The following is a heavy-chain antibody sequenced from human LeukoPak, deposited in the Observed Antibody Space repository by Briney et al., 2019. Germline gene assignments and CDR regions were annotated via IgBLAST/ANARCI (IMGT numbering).Heavy chain of an antibody. Sequence: QSGGSLRLSCAASGFSFSSYWMSWVRQAPGKGLEWVANIKEDGSDKNYVDSVKGRFTISRDNAKNSLYLQVNTLRAEDTAVYYCGRSGIVTTAVPFWGQGTLVTVSS. D-gene: IGHD1-26*01. CDR3: GRSGIVTTAVPF. V-gene: IGHV3-7*01. J-gene: IGHJ4*02. CDR2: IKEDGSDK. CDR1: GFSFSSYW.